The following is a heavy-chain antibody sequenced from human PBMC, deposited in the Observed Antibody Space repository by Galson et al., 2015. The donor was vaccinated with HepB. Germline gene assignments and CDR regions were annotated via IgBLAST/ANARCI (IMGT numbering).Heavy chain of an antibody. Sequence: SLRLSCAASGFTFDDYAMHWVRQAPGKGLEWVSGISWNSGSIGYADSVKGRFTISRDNAKNSLYLQMNSLRAEDTALYYCAKGGLKALYWYFDLWGRGTLVTVSS. V-gene: IGHV3-9*01. CDR3: AKGGLKALYWYFDL. CDR1: GFTFDDYA. J-gene: IGHJ2*01. CDR2: ISWNSGSI.